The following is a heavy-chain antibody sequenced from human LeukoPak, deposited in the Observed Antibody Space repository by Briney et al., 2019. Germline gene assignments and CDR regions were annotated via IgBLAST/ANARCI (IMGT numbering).Heavy chain of an antibody. CDR1: GGSLSGYY. J-gene: IGHJ3*02. CDR2: INHSGST. Sequence: SETLSLTCAVYGGSLSGYYWSWIRQPPGKGLECIGEINHSGSTNYNPSLKSRVTISVDTSKNQFSLKLSSVTAADTAVYYCARSYCTNGVCYGRGAFDIWGQGTMVTVSS. D-gene: IGHD2-8*01. V-gene: IGHV4-34*01. CDR3: ARSYCTNGVCYGRGAFDI.